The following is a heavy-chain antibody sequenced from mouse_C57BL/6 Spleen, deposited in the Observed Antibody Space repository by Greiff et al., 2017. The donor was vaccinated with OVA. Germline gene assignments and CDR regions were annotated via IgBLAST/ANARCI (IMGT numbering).Heavy chain of an antibody. CDR2: IDPSDSYT. Sequence: QVQLKQPGAELVRPGTSVKLSCKASGYTFTSYWMHWVKQRPGQGLEWIGVIDPSDSYTNYNQKFKGKATLTVDTSSSTAYMQLSSLTSEDSAVYYCARSGDSSGLFDYWGQGTTLTVSS. J-gene: IGHJ2*01. D-gene: IGHD3-2*02. CDR1: GYTFTSYW. V-gene: IGHV1-59*01. CDR3: ARSGDSSGLFDY.